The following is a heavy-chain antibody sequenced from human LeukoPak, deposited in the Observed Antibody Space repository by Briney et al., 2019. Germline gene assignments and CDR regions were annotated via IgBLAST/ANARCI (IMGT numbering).Heavy chain of an antibody. CDR1: GFIFTTYT. V-gene: IGHV3-30*09. Sequence: GGSLRLSCAAFGFIFTTYTMHWVRQAPGKGLEWVAVISYDGSDQYYADSVKGRFAISRDNLKNTLYLQMDRLRAEDTAVYYCARGAYGRANSHYFYGLDVWGQGATVTVS. CDR3: ARGAYGRANSHYFYGLDV. CDR2: ISYDGSDQ. J-gene: IGHJ6*02. D-gene: IGHD4-23*01.